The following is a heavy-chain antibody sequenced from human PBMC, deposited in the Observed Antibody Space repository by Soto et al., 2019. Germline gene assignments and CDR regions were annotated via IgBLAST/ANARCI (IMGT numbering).Heavy chain of an antibody. Sequence: SETLSLTCTVSGGSISGYYWSWIRQPPGKGLEWIGNVYYSGGAKYNPSVKRRVSISVDTSKNQFSLNLSSVTAADTAVYYCARDRGDSSGYFDYWGQGTLVSVSP. CDR3: ARDRGDSSGYFDY. CDR1: GGSISGYY. CDR2: VYYSGGA. D-gene: IGHD2-15*01. V-gene: IGHV4-59*01. J-gene: IGHJ4*02.